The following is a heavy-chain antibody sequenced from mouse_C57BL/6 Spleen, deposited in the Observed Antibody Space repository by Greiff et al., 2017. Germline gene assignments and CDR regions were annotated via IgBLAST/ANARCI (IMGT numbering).Heavy chain of an antibody. CDR3: ARAFYYDCDGFAY. Sequence: EVKLVESGGGLVKPGGSLKLSCAASGFTFSDYGMHWVRQAPEKGLAWVAYISSGSSTIYYADTVKGRFTISRDNAKNTLFLQMTSLRSEDTAMYYCARAFYYDCDGFAYWGQGTLVTVSA. J-gene: IGHJ3*01. D-gene: IGHD2-4*01. CDR2: ISSGSSTI. CDR1: GFTFSDYG. V-gene: IGHV5-17*01.